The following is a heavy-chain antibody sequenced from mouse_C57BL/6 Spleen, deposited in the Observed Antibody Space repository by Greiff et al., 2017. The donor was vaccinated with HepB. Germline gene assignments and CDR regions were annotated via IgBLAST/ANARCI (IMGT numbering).Heavy chain of an antibody. CDR2: IYPGDGDT. J-gene: IGHJ2*01. V-gene: IGHV1-82*01. D-gene: IGHD2-4*01. CDR3: AQGYDYDVDY. CDR1: GYAFSSSW. Sequence: VQLQQSGPELVKPGASVKISCKASGYAFSSSWMNWVKQRPGKGLEWIGRIYPGDGDTNYNGKFKGKATLTADKSSSTAYMQLSSLTSEDSAVYFCAQGYDYDVDYWGQGTTLTVSS.